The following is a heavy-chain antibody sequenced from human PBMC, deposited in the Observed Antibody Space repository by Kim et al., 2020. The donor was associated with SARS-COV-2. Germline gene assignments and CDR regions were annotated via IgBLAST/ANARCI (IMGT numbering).Heavy chain of an antibody. CDR1: GFTFSRYG. CDR3: AKDLNYYDNSAYYPDY. Sequence: GGSLRLSCAASGFTFSRYGMHWVRQAPGKGLEWVAVISYDGSNKYYADSVKGRFTISRDNSKNSLYVQMNSLRAEDTAVYYCAKDLNYYDNSAYYPDYWGQGTLVTVSS. CDR2: ISYDGSNK. J-gene: IGHJ4*02. D-gene: IGHD3-22*01. V-gene: IGHV3-30*18.